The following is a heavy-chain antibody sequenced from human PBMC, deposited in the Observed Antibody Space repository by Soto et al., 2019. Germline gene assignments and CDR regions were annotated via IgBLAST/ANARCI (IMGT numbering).Heavy chain of an antibody. Sequence: PGESLKISCKGSGYIFSNHWIGWVRQMPGKGLEWMGIIYPGDSDTRYSPAFQGQVTISADKSISTGYLQWSSLKASDTAMYYCAIRRVSDVSLRYGPYDMDVWGQGTKVTVSS. CDR3: AIRRVSDVSLRYGPYDMDV. J-gene: IGHJ6*02. CDR2: IYPGDSDT. D-gene: IGHD4-17*01. CDR1: GYIFSNHW. V-gene: IGHV5-51*01.